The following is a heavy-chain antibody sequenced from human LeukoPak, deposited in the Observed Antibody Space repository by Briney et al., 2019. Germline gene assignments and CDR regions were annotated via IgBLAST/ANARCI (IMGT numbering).Heavy chain of an antibody. V-gene: IGHV3-7*01. Sequence: PGGSLRLSCEVSGLTFSTYWMAWVRQAPGKGLEWVASINQNGREKYYVDSVKGRFTISRDNAKDSLYLQMNSLRDEDTAVYYCARSLGDDWGQGTLVTDSS. CDR1: GLTFSTYW. D-gene: IGHD3-16*01. CDR2: INQNGREK. J-gene: IGHJ4*02. CDR3: ARSLGDD.